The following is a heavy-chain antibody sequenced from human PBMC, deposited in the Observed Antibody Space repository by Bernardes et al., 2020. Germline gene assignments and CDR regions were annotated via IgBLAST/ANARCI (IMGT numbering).Heavy chain of an antibody. J-gene: IGHJ4*02. CDR2: INAGNGNT. Sequence: ASVKVSCKASGYTFTSYSMNWVRQAPGQRLEWMGWINAGNGNTKYSQKFQGRVTITRDTSASTAYMELTSLRSEDTAVYYCARNGDCGGDCYNFDYWGQGTLVTVSS. CDR3: ARNGDCGGDCYNFDY. V-gene: IGHV1-3*01. CDR1: GYTFTSYS. D-gene: IGHD2-21*01.